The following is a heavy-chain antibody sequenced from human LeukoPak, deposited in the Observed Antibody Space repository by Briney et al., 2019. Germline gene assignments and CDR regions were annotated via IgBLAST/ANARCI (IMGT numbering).Heavy chain of an antibody. Sequence: GGSLRLSCAVSGFTFSSYGMHWVRQAPGKGLEWVAVIWYDGSNKYYADSVKGRFTISRDNSKNTLYLQMNSLRPEDTAIYYCVKGSVAYTGGHFDYWGQGTLVTVSS. CDR3: VKGSVAYTGGHFDY. D-gene: IGHD2-15*01. V-gene: IGHV3-30*02. CDR2: IWYDGSNK. J-gene: IGHJ4*02. CDR1: GFTFSSYG.